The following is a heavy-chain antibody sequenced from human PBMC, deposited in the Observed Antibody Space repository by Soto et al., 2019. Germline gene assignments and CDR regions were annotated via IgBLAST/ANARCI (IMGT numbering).Heavy chain of an antibody. J-gene: IGHJ6*02. CDR1: GSPFRAKG. V-gene: IGHV3-30*18. CDR3: AKGEGMDV. Sequence: QVQLVESGEAVARLGSPRDSPLQASGSPFRAKGCHGVAQPPGRGRGWVAVLSYNGSNKNYADSVKGRFTISRDNSKNTLYLQMNSLRAEDTAVYYCAKGEGMDVWGQGTTVTVSS. CDR2: LSYNGSNK.